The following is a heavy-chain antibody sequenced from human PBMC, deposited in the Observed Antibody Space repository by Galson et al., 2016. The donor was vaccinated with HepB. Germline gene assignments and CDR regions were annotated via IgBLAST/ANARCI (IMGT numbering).Heavy chain of an antibody. CDR3: ARDSGFSGGNSFAY. CDR1: GFTFGNFA. D-gene: IGHD4-23*01. V-gene: IGHV3-23*01. J-gene: IGHJ4*02. Sequence: SLRLSCAASGFTFGNFAMSWVRQAPGRELEWVAGLSGIGGYSYYADSVRGRFTISRDNSKKTLYLQTNSLRAEDTAVYYCARDSGFSGGNSFAYWGPGTLVIVSS. CDR2: LSGIGGYS.